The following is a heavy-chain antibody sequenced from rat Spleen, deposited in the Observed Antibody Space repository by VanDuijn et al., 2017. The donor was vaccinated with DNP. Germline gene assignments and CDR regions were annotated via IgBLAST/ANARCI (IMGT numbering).Heavy chain of an antibody. J-gene: IGHJ4*01. CDR2: MWSEGDT. D-gene: IGHD1-3*01. Sequence: VQLKESGPGMVQPSQTLSLTCTVSGFSLTDYSVHWVRQPPGKVLEWMGVMWSEGDTAYNSALKSRLSISRDTSEDQVFLEMNSLQTEDTATYYCASTLVNYGTYGYYAMDAWGQGTSVTVSS. CDR3: ASTLVNYGTYGYYAMDA. V-gene: IGHV2S63*01. CDR1: GFSLTDYS.